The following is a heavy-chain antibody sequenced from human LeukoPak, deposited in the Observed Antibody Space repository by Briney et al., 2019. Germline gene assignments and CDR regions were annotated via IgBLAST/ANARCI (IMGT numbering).Heavy chain of an antibody. CDR2: IYYSGST. D-gene: IGHD2-21*02. V-gene: IGHV4-59*01. CDR3: HSHSFLYIRAQCYSLPVDIDY. J-gene: IGHJ4*02. CDR1: GGSISSYY. Sequence: KTSETLSLTWTVSGGSISSYYGSWIRQPPGKGLEWIGYIYYSGSTKYNRSLKSRVTISVDTSKNQFSLHVTSVTAADTSDCRRHSHSFLYIRAQCYSLPVDIDYWGQGTLVTVSS.